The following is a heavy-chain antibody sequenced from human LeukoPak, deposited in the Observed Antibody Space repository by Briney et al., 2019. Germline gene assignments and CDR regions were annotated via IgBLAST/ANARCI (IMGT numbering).Heavy chain of an antibody. CDR3: AREGDCSGSSCFSSPLDS. V-gene: IGHV4-34*01. CDR1: GGSFSAYY. D-gene: IGHD2-15*01. CDR2: INHSGST. Sequence: SETLSLTCTVFGGSFSAYYWSWIRQPPGKGLEWIGEINHSGSTNYNPSLQSRVTISVDTSRNQFSLRLSSLAAADTAVYYCAREGDCSGSSCFSSPLDSWGQGTLVTVSS. J-gene: IGHJ4*02.